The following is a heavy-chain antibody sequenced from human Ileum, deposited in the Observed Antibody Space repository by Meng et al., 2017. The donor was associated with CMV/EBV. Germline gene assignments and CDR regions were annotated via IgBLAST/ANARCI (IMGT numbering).Heavy chain of an antibody. CDR3: VRGGDGYGNFDY. Sequence: CSASGVTFSGYWMHCVRQAPGKGLVWVSRISPDGSSTYYADSVKGRLTISRDNANSVLFLQMNSLRSDDAAVYYCVRGGDGYGNFDYWGQGTLVTVSS. CDR1: GVTFSGYW. D-gene: IGHD5-24*01. J-gene: IGHJ4*02. V-gene: IGHV3-74*01. CDR2: ISPDGSST.